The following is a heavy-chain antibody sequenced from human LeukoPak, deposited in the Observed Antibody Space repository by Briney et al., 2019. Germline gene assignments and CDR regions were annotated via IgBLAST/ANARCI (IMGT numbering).Heavy chain of an antibody. CDR3: AKDIGAVAGYAFDI. V-gene: IGHV3-9*01. CDR1: GFTFDDYA. CDR2: ISWNSGSI. Sequence: GGSLRLSCAASGFTFDDYAMHWARQAPGKGLEWVSGISWNSGSIGYADSVKGRFTISRDNAKNSLYLQMNSLRAEDTALYYCAKDIGAVAGYAFDIWGQGTMVTVSS. D-gene: IGHD6-19*01. J-gene: IGHJ3*02.